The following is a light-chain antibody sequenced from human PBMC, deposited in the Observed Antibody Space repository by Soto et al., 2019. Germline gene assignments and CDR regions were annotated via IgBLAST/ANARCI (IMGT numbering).Light chain of an antibody. CDR3: QQYNNWPPT. Sequence: EIVMTQSPATLSVSPGERATLSCRASQSVSGNLVWYQQKPGQAPRLLIYGASTRATGIPARFSSSVSGTDFTLTIRSLQSEDCAVYYCQQYNNWPPTFGQVTRLEIK. CDR2: GAS. J-gene: IGKJ5*01. V-gene: IGKV3-15*01. CDR1: QSVSGN.